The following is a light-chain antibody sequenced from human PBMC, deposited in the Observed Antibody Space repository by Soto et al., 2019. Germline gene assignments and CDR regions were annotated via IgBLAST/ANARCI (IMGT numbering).Light chain of an antibody. V-gene: IGKV3-20*01. CDR3: QQYGSSPRT. CDR2: GAS. Sequence: TQSPGTLSLSPGERATLSCRASQSVSSSYLAWYQQKPGQAPSLLMYGASRRATGIPERFSGSESGTDFTLTISRLEPEDFAVYYCQQYGSSPRTFGQGTKVDIK. J-gene: IGKJ1*01. CDR1: QSVSSSY.